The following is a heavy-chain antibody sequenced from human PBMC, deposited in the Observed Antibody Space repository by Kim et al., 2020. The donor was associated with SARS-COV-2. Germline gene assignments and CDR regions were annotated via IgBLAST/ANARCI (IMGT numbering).Heavy chain of an antibody. CDR3: ARGFRGYSGYWFDP. CDR1: GGSFSGYY. J-gene: IGHJ5*02. Sequence: SETLSLTCAVYGGSFSGYYWSWIRQPPGKGLEWIGEINHSGSTNYNPSLKSRVTISVDTSKNQFSLKLSSVTAADTAVYYCARGFRGYSGYWFDPWGQGTLVTVSS. CDR2: INHSGST. V-gene: IGHV4-34*01. D-gene: IGHD5-12*01.